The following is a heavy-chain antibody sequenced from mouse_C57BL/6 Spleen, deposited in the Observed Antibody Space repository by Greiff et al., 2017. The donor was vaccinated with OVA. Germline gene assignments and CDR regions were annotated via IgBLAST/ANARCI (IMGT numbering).Heavy chain of an antibody. Sequence: QVQLQQSGAELVRPGTSVKVSCKASGYAFTNYLIEWVKQRPGQGLEWIGVINPGSGGTNYNEKFKGKATLTADKSSSTAYMQLSSLTSEDSAVYFCARRELGRGFAYWGQGTLVTVSA. CDR2: INPGSGGT. CDR3: ARRELGRGFAY. CDR1: GYAFTNYL. J-gene: IGHJ3*01. D-gene: IGHD4-1*01. V-gene: IGHV1-54*01.